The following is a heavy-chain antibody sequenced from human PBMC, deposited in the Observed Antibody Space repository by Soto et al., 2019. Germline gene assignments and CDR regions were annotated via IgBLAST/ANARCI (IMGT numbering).Heavy chain of an antibody. D-gene: IGHD3-10*01. Sequence: GASVKVSCKASGYTFTSYGISWVRQAPGQGLEWMGWISAYNGNTNYAQKLQGRVTMTTDTSTSTAYMELRSLRSDDTAVYYCARDGSGSGSYYNSLICFDYWGQGTLVTVSS. V-gene: IGHV1-18*01. CDR3: ARDGSGSGSYYNSLICFDY. CDR1: GYTFTSYG. J-gene: IGHJ4*02. CDR2: ISAYNGNT.